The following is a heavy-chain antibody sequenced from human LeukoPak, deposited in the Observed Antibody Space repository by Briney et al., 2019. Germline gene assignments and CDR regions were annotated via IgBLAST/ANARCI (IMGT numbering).Heavy chain of an antibody. D-gene: IGHD3-3*01. J-gene: IGHJ6*03. CDR1: GFTFSSYS. CDR2: ISSSSSYI. Sequence: GGSLRLSCAVSGFTFSSYSFNWVRQAPGKGLEWVSSISSSSSYIYYADSVKGRFTISRDNTKNSLYLQMNSLRAEDTAVYFCARYDFWSGKSDYYMDVWGKGTTVTVSS. CDR3: ARYDFWSGKSDYYMDV. V-gene: IGHV3-21*06.